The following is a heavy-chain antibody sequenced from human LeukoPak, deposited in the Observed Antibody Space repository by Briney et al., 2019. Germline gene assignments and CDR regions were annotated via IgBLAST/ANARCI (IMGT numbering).Heavy chain of an antibody. D-gene: IGHD5-18*01. CDR3: ARDAERGYSYGSDY. Sequence: ASVKVSCKASGYTFSSYGITWVRQAPGQGLEWMGWINSYNGNTNYAQKLQGRVTMTTDTSTSTAYMELRSLRSDDTVVYYCARDAERGYSYGSDYWGQGTLLTVSS. CDR2: INSYNGNT. V-gene: IGHV1-18*01. J-gene: IGHJ4*02. CDR1: GYTFSSYG.